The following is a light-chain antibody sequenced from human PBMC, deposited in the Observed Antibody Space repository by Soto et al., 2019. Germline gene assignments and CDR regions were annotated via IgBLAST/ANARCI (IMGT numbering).Light chain of an antibody. J-gene: IGKJ1*01. CDR2: DTS. CDR3: QQYDSSPWT. CDR1: QSVSSSY. V-gene: IGKV3-20*01. Sequence: EIVLTQSPGTLSLSPGERATLSCRASQSVSSSYLAWYQQTPGQAPRLLVYDTSYRATGVPDRFSGSGSGTDFTLTIIRLEPEDSAVYYCQQYDSSPWTFGQGTKVEIK.